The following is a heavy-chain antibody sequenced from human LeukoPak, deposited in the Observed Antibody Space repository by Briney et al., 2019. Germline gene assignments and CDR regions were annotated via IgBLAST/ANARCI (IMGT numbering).Heavy chain of an antibody. D-gene: IGHD1-26*01. V-gene: IGHV4-59*01. Sequence: SETLSLTCTVSGGSTSSYYWSWIRQPPGKGLEWIGYIYYSGSTNYNPSLKSRVTISVDTSKNQFSLKLSSVTAADTAVYYCAREVGATADGAFDIWGQGTMVTVSS. CDR3: AREVGATADGAFDI. CDR2: IYYSGST. CDR1: GGSTSSYY. J-gene: IGHJ3*02.